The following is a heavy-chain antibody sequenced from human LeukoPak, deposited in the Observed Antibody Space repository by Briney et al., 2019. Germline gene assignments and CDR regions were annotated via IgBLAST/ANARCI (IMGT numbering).Heavy chain of an antibody. J-gene: IGHJ4*02. CDR2: ISSSGSTL. Sequence: PGGSLRLSCAASGFTFSSYEMNWVRQAPGKGLEWVSYISSSGSTLYYADSVKGRFTISRDNAKNSLYLQMNSLRAEDTAVYYCASPDSSGPEDYWGQGTLVTVSS. CDR3: ASPDSSGPEDY. V-gene: IGHV3-48*03. CDR1: GFTFSSYE. D-gene: IGHD3-22*01.